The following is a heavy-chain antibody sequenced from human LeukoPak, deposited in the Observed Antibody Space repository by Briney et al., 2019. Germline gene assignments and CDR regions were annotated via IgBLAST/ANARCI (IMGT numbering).Heavy chain of an antibody. CDR2: IHMDHRT. Sequence: TGGSLRLSCAASGLTVSSNFMHWVRQAPGKGLEWVAGIHMDHRTFYADSVKGRFTISRDNSANTIYLQMNSLRAEDTAIFYCASHYGGGQGTPVTVSS. J-gene: IGHJ4*02. D-gene: IGHD3-16*01. CDR1: GLTVSSNF. CDR3: ASHYG. V-gene: IGHV3-53*01.